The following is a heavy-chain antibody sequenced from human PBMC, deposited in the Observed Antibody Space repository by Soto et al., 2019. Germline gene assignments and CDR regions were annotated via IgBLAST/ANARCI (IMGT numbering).Heavy chain of an antibody. CDR3: ARVKYYYDSGGPGGY. Sequence: GASVKVSCKASGYTFTGYYMHWVRQAPGQGLEWMGWINPNSGGTNYAQKFQGRVTMTRDTSISTAYMELSRLRSDDTAVYYCARVKYYYDSGGPGGYWGQGTLVTVSS. V-gene: IGHV1-2*02. CDR1: GYTFTGYY. J-gene: IGHJ4*02. D-gene: IGHD3-22*01. CDR2: INPNSGGT.